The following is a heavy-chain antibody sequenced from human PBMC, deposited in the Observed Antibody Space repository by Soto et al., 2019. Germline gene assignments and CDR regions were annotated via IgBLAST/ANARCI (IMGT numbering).Heavy chain of an antibody. CDR2: IVVGSGNT. CDR3: ARAPYGSGTKPYYFDY. D-gene: IGHD3-10*01. CDR1: GFTFSHSA. V-gene: IGHV1-58*02. Sequence: SVKVSCKASGFTFSHSAMQWVRQARGQSLEWIGWIVVGSGNTNYAQKFQERVTISWDMSTNTAYMELSSLRSEDTAVYYCARAPYGSGTKPYYFDYWGQGTLVTGSS. J-gene: IGHJ4*02.